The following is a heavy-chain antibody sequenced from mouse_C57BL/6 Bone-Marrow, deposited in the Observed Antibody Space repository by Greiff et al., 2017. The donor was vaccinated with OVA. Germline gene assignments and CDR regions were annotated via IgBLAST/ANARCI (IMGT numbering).Heavy chain of an antibody. CDR3: ARWEYFDY. CDR1: GFTFSDYG. CDR2: ISSGSSII. V-gene: IGHV5-17*01. J-gene: IGHJ2*01. Sequence: EVKLMESGGGLVKPGGSLKLSCAASGFTFSDYGMHWVRQAPEKGLEWVAYISSGSSIIYYADTVKGRFTISRDNAKNTLFLQMTSLRSEDTAMYYCARWEYFDYWGQGTTLTVSS. D-gene: IGHD4-1*01.